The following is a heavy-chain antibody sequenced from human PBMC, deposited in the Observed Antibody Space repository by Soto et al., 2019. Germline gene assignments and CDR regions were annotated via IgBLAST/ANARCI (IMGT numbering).Heavy chain of an antibody. Sequence: QVHLVQSGAEVKKPGASVKVSCKGSGYAFTTYGITWVRQAPGQGLEWMGWISAHNGNTNYAQKLQGRVTVTRDTSTSTAYMELRSLRSDDTAVYYCSRWGYGDYWGQGALFTVSS. D-gene: IGHD3-16*01. CDR1: GYAFTTYG. V-gene: IGHV1-18*01. J-gene: IGHJ4*02. CDR3: SRWGYGDY. CDR2: ISAHNGNT.